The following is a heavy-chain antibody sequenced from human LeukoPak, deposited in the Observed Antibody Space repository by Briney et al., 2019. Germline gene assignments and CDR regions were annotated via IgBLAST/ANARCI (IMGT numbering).Heavy chain of an antibody. V-gene: IGHV4-4*07. CDR1: GGSIGTYF. CDR3: TRDLYYYDSRRDAFDI. CDR2: ISPSGNT. Sequence: SETLSLTCTVSGGSIGTYFWSWIRQPAGKGLEWIGRISPSGNTDYNPSLESRVTMSIDTSNNRFSLTLTSVTAADTAVYYCTRDLYYYDSRRDAFDIWGQGTMATVSS. J-gene: IGHJ3*02. D-gene: IGHD3-22*01.